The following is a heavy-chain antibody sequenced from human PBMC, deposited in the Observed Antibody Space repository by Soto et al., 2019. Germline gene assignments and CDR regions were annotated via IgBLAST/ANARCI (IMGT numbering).Heavy chain of an antibody. V-gene: IGHV3-30-3*01. CDR2: ISYDGSNK. CDR1: GFTFSSYA. CDR3: ARDFADQDYDILTGYDY. J-gene: IGHJ4*02. Sequence: GGSLRLSCAASGFTFSSYAMHWVRQAPGKGLEWVAVISYDGSNKYYADSVKGRFTISRDNSKNTLYLQMNSLRAEDTAVYYCARDFADQDYDILTGYDYWGQGTLVTVSS. D-gene: IGHD3-9*01.